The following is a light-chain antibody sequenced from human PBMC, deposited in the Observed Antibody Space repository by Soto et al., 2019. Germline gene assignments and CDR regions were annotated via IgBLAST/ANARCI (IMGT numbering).Light chain of an antibody. CDR2: WAS. J-gene: IGKJ2*01. CDR3: QQYDSTPPT. CDR1: QSVLYSSNNKNY. V-gene: IGKV4-1*01. Sequence: DIVMTQSPDSLAVSLGERATINCKSSQSVLYSSNNKNYLAWYQQRPGQPPKLLIYWASTWESGVPDRFSGSGSGTDFTLTITSLQAEDVAVYYCQQYDSTPPTFGQGTKLEIK.